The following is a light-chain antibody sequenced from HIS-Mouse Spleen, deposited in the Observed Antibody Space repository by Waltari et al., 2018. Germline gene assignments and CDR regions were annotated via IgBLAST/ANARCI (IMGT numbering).Light chain of an antibody. V-gene: IGLV7-46*01. J-gene: IGLJ2*01. CDR1: TGAVTSGHY. CDR3: LLSYSGARV. CDR2: DTS. Sequence: QAVVTQEPSLTVSPGGTVTLTCGSSTGAVTSGHYPYWFQQKPGQAPRTRIYDTSNKQSWTPARFSGSLLGGKAALTLSGAQPEDEAEYYCLLSYSGARVFGGGTKLTVL.